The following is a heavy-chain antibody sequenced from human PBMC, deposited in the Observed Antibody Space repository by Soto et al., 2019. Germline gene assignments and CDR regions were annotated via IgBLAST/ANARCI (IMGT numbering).Heavy chain of an antibody. CDR3: ASLDSA. V-gene: IGHV4-34*01. Sequence: SETLCLTCAVYGGAFSGYYWSWIRQPPGKGLEWIGEINHSGSTYYNPSLKSRVTISVDTSKNQFSLKLSSVTAADTAVYYCASLDSAWGQGTLVTVSS. D-gene: IGHD3-22*01. J-gene: IGHJ5*02. CDR1: GGAFSGYY. CDR2: INHSGST.